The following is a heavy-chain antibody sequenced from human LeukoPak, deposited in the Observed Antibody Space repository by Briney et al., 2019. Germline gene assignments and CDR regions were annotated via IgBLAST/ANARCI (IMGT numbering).Heavy chain of an antibody. Sequence: GGSLRLSCAASGLTFSNYWMNWVRQAPGKGLEWVSYISSSSSTIYYADSVKGRFTISRDNAKNSLYLQMNSLRAEDTAVYYCARDKRDTAMVLTYLIFDYWGQGTLVTVSS. CDR1: GLTFSNYW. CDR2: ISSSSSTI. D-gene: IGHD5-18*01. CDR3: ARDKRDTAMVLTYLIFDY. V-gene: IGHV3-48*01. J-gene: IGHJ4*02.